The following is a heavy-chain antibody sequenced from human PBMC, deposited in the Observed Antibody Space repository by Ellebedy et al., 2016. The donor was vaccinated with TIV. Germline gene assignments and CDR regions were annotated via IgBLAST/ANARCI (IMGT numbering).Heavy chain of an antibody. V-gene: IGHV1-18*01. CDR1: GYTLTNYG. CDR2: ISGYSGNT. J-gene: IGHJ4*02. CDR3: ARGGNSWSLDY. D-gene: IGHD6-13*01. Sequence: AASVKVSCKASGYTLTNYGISWVRQAPGQGLEWMGWISGYSGNTNYAQKLQGRVTMTTDASTSTAYMELRSLRSDDTAVYFCARGGNSWSLDYWGQGTLVTVSS.